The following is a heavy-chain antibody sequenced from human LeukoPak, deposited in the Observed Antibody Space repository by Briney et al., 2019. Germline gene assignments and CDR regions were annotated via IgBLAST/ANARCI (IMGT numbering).Heavy chain of an antibody. J-gene: IGHJ6*02. Sequence: KTSETLSLTCTVSGGSISSYYWSWIRQPPGKGLEWIGYIYYSGSTNYNPSLKSRVTISVDTSKNQFSLKLSSVTAADTAVYYCARQFGYYYGMDVWGQGTTVTVSS. CDR2: IYYSGST. CDR1: GGSISSYY. CDR3: ARQFGYYYGMDV. V-gene: IGHV4-59*08. D-gene: IGHD3-10*01.